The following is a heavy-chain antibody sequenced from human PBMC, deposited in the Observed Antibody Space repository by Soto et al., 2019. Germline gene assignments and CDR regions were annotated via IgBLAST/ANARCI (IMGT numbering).Heavy chain of an antibody. CDR3: ARLEVDILTGYPYYFDY. CDR2: IYYSGST. CDR1: GGSIGGYY. D-gene: IGHD3-9*01. J-gene: IGHJ4*02. Sequence: PSETLSLTCTVAGGSIGGYYWSWIRQPPGKGLEWIGYIYYSGSTNYNPSLKSRVTISVDTSKNQFSLKLSSVTAADTAVYYCARLEVDILTGYPYYFDYWGQGTLVTVSS. V-gene: IGHV4-59*08.